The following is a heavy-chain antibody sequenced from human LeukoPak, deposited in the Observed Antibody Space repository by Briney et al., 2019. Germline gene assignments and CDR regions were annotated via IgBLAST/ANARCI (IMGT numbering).Heavy chain of an antibody. V-gene: IGHV3-53*01. CDR2: IYSGGST. Sequence: GGSLRLSCAASGFTVSSNYMSWVRQAPGKGLEWVSVIYSGGSTYYADSVKGRFTISRDNSKNTLYLQMNSLGAEDTAVYYCARGLEMATPRGYWGQGTLVTVSS. J-gene: IGHJ4*02. D-gene: IGHD5-24*01. CDR1: GFTVSSNY. CDR3: ARGLEMATPRGY.